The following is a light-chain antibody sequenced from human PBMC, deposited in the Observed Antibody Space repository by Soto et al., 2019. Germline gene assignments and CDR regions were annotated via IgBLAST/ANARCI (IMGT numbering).Light chain of an antibody. CDR1: QSVGSY. Sequence: EIVLTQSPATLSLSPGARAPLSCRASQSVGSYLDWYQQNPGQAPRLLIYGASTRATGIPARFSGSGSGTEFTLTISSLQSEDFAVYYCQQYNNWPPVTFGPGTKVDIK. CDR3: QQYNNWPPVT. V-gene: IGKV3-15*01. J-gene: IGKJ3*01. CDR2: GAS.